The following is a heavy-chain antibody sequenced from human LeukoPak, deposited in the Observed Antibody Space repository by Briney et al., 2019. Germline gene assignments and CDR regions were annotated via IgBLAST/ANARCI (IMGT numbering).Heavy chain of an antibody. J-gene: IGHJ4*02. V-gene: IGHV3-11*01. CDR3: ARGRYTYGSRSHDY. CDR2: ISTTGNTI. Sequence: GGSLRLTCAASGFTFSDYYMTWIRQAPGKGLEWVSYISTTGNTIYYADSVKGRFTTSRDSAKNSLYLQMTSLTAEDTAVYYCARGRYTYGSRSHDYWGQGTLVTVSS. D-gene: IGHD5-18*01. CDR1: GFTFSDYY.